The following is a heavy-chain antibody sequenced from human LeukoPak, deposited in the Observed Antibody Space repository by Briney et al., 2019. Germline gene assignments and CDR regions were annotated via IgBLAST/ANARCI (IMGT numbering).Heavy chain of an antibody. J-gene: IGHJ4*02. V-gene: IGHV1-69*05. CDR3: ARGTLVVPAAIGGGYYFDY. Sequence: SVKVSCKASGGTFSSYAISWVRQAPGQGLEWMGGIIPIFGTANYAQKFQGRVTITTDESTSTAYMELSGLRSEDTAVYYCARGTLVVPAAIGGGYYFDYWGQGTLVTVSS. CDR2: IIPIFGTA. CDR1: GGTFSSYA. D-gene: IGHD2-2*02.